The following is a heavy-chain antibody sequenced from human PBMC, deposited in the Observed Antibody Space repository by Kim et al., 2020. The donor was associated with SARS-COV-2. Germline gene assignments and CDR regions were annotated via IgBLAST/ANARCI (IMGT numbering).Heavy chain of an antibody. V-gene: IGHV3-23*01. CDR1: GFTFSSYA. D-gene: IGHD3-9*01. Sequence: GGSLRLSCAASGFTFSSYAMSWVRQAPGKGLEWVSAISGSGGSTYYADSVKGRFTISRDNSKNTLYLQMNSLRAEDTAVYYCAKAVPIDEGHILTGYLRVGYYYYGMDVWGQGTTVTVSS. CDR3: AKAVPIDEGHILTGYLRVGYYYYGMDV. CDR2: ISGSGGST. J-gene: IGHJ6*02.